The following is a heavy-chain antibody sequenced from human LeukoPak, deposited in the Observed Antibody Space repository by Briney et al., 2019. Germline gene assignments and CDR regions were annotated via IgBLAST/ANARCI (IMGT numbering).Heavy chain of an antibody. V-gene: IGHV4-59*05. J-gene: IGHJ5*02. CDR3: ARYRSAALWYGDDGADWFDP. Sequence: GSLRLSCAASGFTFSSYSMNWVRQAPGKGLEWIGSIYYSGSTYYNPSLKSRVTISVDTSKNQFSLKLSSVTAADTAVYYCARYRSAALWYGDDGADWFDPWGQGTLVTVSS. CDR2: IYYSGST. CDR1: GFTFSSYSMN. D-gene: IGHD3-10*01.